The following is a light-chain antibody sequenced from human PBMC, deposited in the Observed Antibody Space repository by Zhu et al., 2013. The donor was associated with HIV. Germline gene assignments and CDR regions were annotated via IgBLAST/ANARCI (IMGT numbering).Light chain of an antibody. CDR2: SAS. Sequence: EIVLTQSPATLSLSPGETATLSCRASQSVSSSYLAWYQQKPGQAPRLLIYSASTRATGIPDRFSGSGSGTDFVLTISRLQPEDFAVYFCQQFDTSPGTFGQGTKVEIK. V-gene: IGKV3-20*01. J-gene: IGKJ1*01. CDR1: QSVSSSY. CDR3: QQFDTSPGT.